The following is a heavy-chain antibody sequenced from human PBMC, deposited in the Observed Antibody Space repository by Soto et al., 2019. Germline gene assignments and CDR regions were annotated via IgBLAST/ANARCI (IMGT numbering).Heavy chain of an antibody. J-gene: IGHJ3*02. CDR3: AKDSIPFTASCYHVDAFDI. Sequence: QPGGSLRLSCAASGLTFDDYVMHWVRQAPGEGLEWVSGISWNSGSIGYADSVKGRFTISRDNAKNSLYLQMNSLRAEDTALYYCAKDSIPFTASCYHVDAFDIWGQGTMVTVSS. CDR2: ISWNSGSI. CDR1: GLTFDDYV. D-gene: IGHD2-2*01. V-gene: IGHV3-9*01.